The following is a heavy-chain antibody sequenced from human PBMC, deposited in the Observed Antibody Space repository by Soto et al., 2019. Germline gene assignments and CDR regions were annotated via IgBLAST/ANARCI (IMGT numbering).Heavy chain of an antibody. CDR2: FYYSGST. J-gene: IGHJ4*02. V-gene: IGHV4-59*08. Sequence: GPGPGKTSETLSLTCTVSGGSISSYYWSWIRQPPGKGLEWIGYFYYSGSTNYNPSLKSRVTRSVDTSKNQFSLKLSSVTAAVTAVYYCAIHRLPAAFTFWGQGTLVTVSS. CDR1: GGSISSYY. CDR3: AIHRLPAAFTF. D-gene: IGHD2-2*01.